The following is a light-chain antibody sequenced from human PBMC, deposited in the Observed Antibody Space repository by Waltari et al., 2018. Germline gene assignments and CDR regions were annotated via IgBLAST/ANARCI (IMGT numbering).Light chain of an antibody. J-gene: IGLJ3*02. CDR3: QSYDTSLSVV. CDR2: GSS. V-gene: IGLV1-40*01. CDR1: GSNIGAGYD. Sequence: QSVLTQPPSVSGAPGQRVTISCTGSGSNIGAGYDVHWYQQLPRAAPKLLIYGSSNRPLGVPARFFGSTSGTSASLTITGLQAEDEADYYCQSYDTSLSVVFGGGTKLTVL.